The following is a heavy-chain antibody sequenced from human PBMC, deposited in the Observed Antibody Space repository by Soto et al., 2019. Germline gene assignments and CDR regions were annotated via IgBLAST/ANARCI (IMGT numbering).Heavy chain of an antibody. D-gene: IGHD5-12*01. CDR2: IIPIFGTA. J-gene: IGHJ6*02. CDR3: ARNQDSGYVINLLYFYNMDV. V-gene: IGHV1-69*12. CDR1: GGTFSSYA. Sequence: QVQLVQSGAEVKKPGSSVKVSCKASGGTFSSYAISWVRQAPGQGLEWMGGIIPIFGTANYAQKFQGRVTITATESTSTAFMELSSLRSEDTAVYYCARNQDSGYVINLLYFYNMDVWGQGTTVTVSS.